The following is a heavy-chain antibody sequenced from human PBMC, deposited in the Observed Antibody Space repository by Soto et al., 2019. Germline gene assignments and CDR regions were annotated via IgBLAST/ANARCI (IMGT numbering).Heavy chain of an antibody. CDR3: TTDCSGGSCYTGAHYYYYGMDV. Sequence: ESGGGLVKPGGSLRLSCAASGFSFSYAWMSWVRQAPGKGLEWVGRVKSKTDGGTTDYAAPVKGRFTISRDDSKTTVYLQMNSLKTEETAVYYCTTDCSGGSCYTGAHYYYYGMDVWCPGTTGTVSS. D-gene: IGHD2-15*01. J-gene: IGHJ6*02. CDR1: GFSFSYAW. CDR2: VKSKTDGGTT. V-gene: IGHV3-15*01.